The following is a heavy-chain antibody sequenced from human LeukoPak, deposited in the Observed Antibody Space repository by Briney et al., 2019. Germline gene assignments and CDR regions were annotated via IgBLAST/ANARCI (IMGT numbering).Heavy chain of an antibody. CDR1: GGSISSSSYY. V-gene: IGHV4-39*01. Sequence: SETLSLTCTVSGGSISSSSYYWGWIRQPPGKGLEWIGSIYYSGSTYYNPSLKSRVTISVDTSKNQFSLKLSSVTAADTAVYYCASREVLINKLDYWGQGTLVTVSS. J-gene: IGHJ4*02. CDR3: ASREVLINKLDY. D-gene: IGHD3-10*01. CDR2: IYYSGST.